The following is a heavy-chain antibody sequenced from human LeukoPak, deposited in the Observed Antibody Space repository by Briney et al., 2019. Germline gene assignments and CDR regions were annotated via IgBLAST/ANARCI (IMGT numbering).Heavy chain of an antibody. CDR3: ARALYGSGGYFFDF. J-gene: IGHJ4*02. D-gene: IGHD3-10*01. CDR1: GFNFNSYW. CDR2: IKQDGSEI. V-gene: IGHV3-7*04. Sequence: GGSLRLSCAASGFNFNSYWMSWVRQAPGKGLECVANIKQDGSEIYFVDSVKGRFTISRDNAKSSLYLQMNSVRGEDTAVYYCARALYGSGGYFFDFWGQGTLVTVSS.